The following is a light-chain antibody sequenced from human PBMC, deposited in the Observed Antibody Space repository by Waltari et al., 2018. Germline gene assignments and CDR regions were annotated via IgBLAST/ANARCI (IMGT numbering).Light chain of an antibody. V-gene: IGKV1-39*01. J-gene: IGKJ2*01. CDR2: ATS. CDR3: QQTSTSPLYT. CDR1: QNINIY. Sequence: DIQMTQSPSSLSASVGDRITITCRASQNINIYLNWNQQKPGKAPKLLISATSNLQSGVPSRFSGSGSGTGFALTISSVQPEDFATYYCQQTSTSPLYTFGQGTKRDI.